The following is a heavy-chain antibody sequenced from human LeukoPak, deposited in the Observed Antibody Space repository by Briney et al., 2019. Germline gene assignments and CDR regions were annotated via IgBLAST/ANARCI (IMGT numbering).Heavy chain of an antibody. CDR2: IYPSGST. D-gene: IGHD4-23*01. V-gene: IGHV4-38-2*01. J-gene: IGHJ4*02. Sequence: WICIIYPSGSTYYNPSLKGRVTISVETAKNQFSLKLSSVTAADTAVYYCARLAHYGGNDYWGQGTLVTVSS. CDR3: ARLAHYGGNDY.